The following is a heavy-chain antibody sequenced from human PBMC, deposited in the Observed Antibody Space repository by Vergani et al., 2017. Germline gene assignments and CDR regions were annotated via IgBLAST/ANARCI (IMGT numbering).Heavy chain of an antibody. CDR1: GGSISSGGYY. D-gene: IGHD3-10*01. CDR2: IYYSGRT. CDR3: ARSTRTMVRGVISDYFDY. J-gene: IGHJ4*02. V-gene: IGHV4-31*03. Sequence: QVQLQESGPGLVKPSQTLSLTCTVSGGSISSGGYYWSWIRQHPGKGLEWIGYIYYSGRTYYNPSLKSRVTISVDTSKNQFSLKLSSVTAADTAVYYCARSTRTMVRGVISDYFDYWGQGTLVTVSS.